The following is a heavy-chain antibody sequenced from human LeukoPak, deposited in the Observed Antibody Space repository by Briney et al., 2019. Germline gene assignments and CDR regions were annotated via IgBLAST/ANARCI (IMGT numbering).Heavy chain of an antibody. J-gene: IGHJ4*02. CDR1: GFTFSSYN. CDR3: ARGVPAKFDY. V-gene: IGHV3-21*01. Sequence: PGGSLRLSCAASGFTFSSYNMNWVRQAPGKGLEWVSSISSSSSYIYYADSVKGRFTISRDNAKNSLYLQMNSLRAEDTAVYYCARGVPAKFDYWGQGTLVTVSS. D-gene: IGHD2-2*01. CDR2: ISSSSSYI.